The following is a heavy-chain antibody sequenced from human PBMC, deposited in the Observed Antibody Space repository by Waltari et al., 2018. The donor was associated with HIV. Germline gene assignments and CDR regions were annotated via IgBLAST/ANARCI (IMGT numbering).Heavy chain of an antibody. CDR3: AGQQLLPIDY. V-gene: IGHV4-59*01. Sequence: QVQLQESGPGLVKPSETLSLTCTVSGGSISSYYWSWIRQPPGKGLEWIGYIYYSGSTNYNPSLKSRVTISVDTSKNQFSLKLSSVTAADTAVYYCAGQQLLPIDYWGQGTLVTVSS. J-gene: IGHJ4*02. CDR2: IYYSGST. D-gene: IGHD5-18*01. CDR1: GGSISSYY.